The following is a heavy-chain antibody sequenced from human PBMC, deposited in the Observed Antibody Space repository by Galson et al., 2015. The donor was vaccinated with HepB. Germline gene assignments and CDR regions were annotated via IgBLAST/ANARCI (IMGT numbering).Heavy chain of an antibody. J-gene: IGHJ4*02. CDR1: GLTFSSYA. D-gene: IGHD2-2*01. CDR3: AGGSVYWGEVVPAGFDY. Sequence: SLRLSCAASGLTFSSYAMHWVRQAPGKGLEWVAVISYDGSNKYYADSVKGRFTISRDNSKNTLYLQMNSLRAEDTAVYYCAGGSVYWGEVVPAGFDYWGQGTLVTVSS. CDR2: ISYDGSNK. V-gene: IGHV3-30-3*01.